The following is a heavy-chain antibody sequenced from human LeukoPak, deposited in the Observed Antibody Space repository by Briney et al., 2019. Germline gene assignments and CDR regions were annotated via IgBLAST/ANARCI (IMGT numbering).Heavy chain of an antibody. CDR3: ARGPQDIVATMGWFDP. D-gene: IGHD5-12*01. J-gene: IGHJ5*02. Sequence: SQTLSLTCTVSGGSFSSGGYYWSWIRQHPGKGLEWIGYIYYSGSTYYNPSLKSRVTISVDTSKNQFSLKLSSVTAADTAVYYCARGPQDIVATMGWFDPWGQGTLVTVSS. CDR1: GGSFSSGGYY. CDR2: IYYSGST. V-gene: IGHV4-31*03.